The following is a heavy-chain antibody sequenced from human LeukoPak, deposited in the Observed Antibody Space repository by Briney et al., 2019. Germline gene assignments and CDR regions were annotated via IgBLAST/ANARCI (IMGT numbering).Heavy chain of an antibody. Sequence: GGSLRLSCAASGFIVSSNYMNWGRQAPGKGLEWVSVIYSSGSTYYADSVKGRFTISRDNSKNTLYLQMNSLRVEDTAVYYCARGRSYDLFDPWGQGTPVTVSS. CDR3: ARGRSYDLFDP. CDR2: IYSSGST. J-gene: IGHJ5*02. CDR1: GFIVSSNY. V-gene: IGHV3-53*01. D-gene: IGHD1-26*01.